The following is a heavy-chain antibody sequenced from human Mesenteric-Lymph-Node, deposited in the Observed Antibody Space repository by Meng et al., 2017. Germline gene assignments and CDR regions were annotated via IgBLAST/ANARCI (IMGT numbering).Heavy chain of an antibody. CDR1: GYSISSGYY. V-gene: IGHV4-38-2*02. J-gene: IGHJ3*02. Sequence: GSLRLSCTVSGYSISSGYYWGWIRQPPGKGLEWFGSMSYGGSTYYNPSLESRVTISVDTSKNQFSLELSSVTAADTAVYYCAGSVAEIPAFDIWGQGKTV. D-gene: IGHD4-23*01. CDR3: AGSVAEIPAFDI. CDR2: MSYGGST.